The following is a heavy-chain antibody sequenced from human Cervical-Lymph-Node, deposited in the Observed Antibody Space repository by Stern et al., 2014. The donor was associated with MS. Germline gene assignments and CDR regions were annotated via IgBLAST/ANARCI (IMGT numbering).Heavy chain of an antibody. D-gene: IGHD5-18*01. CDR1: GDSLSSSTFY. CDR3: ARHQLGYGYAYLRY. CDR2: VYYSGNT. Sequence: MQLVESGPGLVKPSDTLSLTCSVSGDSLSSSTFYWGWIRQPPGKGPEWIGSVYYSGNTYYHPSLKSRVTISVDTSKNQFSLRLPSVPAADTAVYYCARHQLGYGYAYLRYWGQGTLVTVSS. J-gene: IGHJ4*02. V-gene: IGHV4-39*01.